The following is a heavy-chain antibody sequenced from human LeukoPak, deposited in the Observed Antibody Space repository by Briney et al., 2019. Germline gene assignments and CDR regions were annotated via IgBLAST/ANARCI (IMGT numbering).Heavy chain of an antibody. CDR1: GYTFSDXA. CDR2: IDAGNGDT. CDR3: ARGSTSDWPLDH. V-gene: IGHV1-3*01. J-gene: IGHJ4*02. Sequence: ASVKVSCKASGYTFSDXAMHWVRQAPGQRFEXXXWIDAGNGDTXXXXXXXXRVTITRDTSASTAYIELRNLRSEDTAMYYCARGSTSDWPLDHWGQETLVTISS. D-gene: IGHD2-2*01.